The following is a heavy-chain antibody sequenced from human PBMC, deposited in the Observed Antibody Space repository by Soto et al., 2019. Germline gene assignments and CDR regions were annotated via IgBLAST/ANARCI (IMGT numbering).Heavy chain of an antibody. CDR1: GFSLSTGGVG. Sequence: QITLKESGPTLVKPTQTLTLTCTFSGFSLSTGGVGVAWIRQPPGRALGWLAVNYWDDDKRYSPSLKNRLTVTKDTSKNQVVLTMTNVAPVDTATYYGARTPFFGDKLDFWGQGTLVSVSS. CDR3: ARTPFFGDKLDF. CDR2: NYWDDDK. D-gene: IGHD2-21*01. J-gene: IGHJ4*02. V-gene: IGHV2-5*02.